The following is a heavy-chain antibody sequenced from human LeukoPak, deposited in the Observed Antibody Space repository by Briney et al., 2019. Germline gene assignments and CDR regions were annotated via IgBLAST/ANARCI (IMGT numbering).Heavy chain of an antibody. J-gene: IGHJ6*02. Sequence: ASVKVSCKASGYTFTSYAMHWVRQAPGQRLEWMGWINAGNGNTKYSQKFQGRVTITRDTSASTAYMELSSLRSEDTAVYYCARGRIAAAVRFYYYYGMDVWGQGTTVTVSS. CDR1: GYTFTSYA. D-gene: IGHD6-13*01. CDR2: INAGNGNT. V-gene: IGHV1-3*01. CDR3: ARGRIAAAVRFYYYYGMDV.